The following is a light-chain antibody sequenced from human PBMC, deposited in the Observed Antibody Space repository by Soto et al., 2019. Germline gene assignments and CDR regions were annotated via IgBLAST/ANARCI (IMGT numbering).Light chain of an antibody. Sequence: EIVMTQSPATLSVSPGERATLSCRASQSVSSNLAWYQQKPGQAPRLLIYGASTRATGIPARFSGSGSGTEFTLTISSLQSEHFAVYYCQQYNNWWTFGQGTKVEI. J-gene: IGKJ1*01. CDR3: QQYNNWWT. CDR2: GAS. V-gene: IGKV3-15*01. CDR1: QSVSSN.